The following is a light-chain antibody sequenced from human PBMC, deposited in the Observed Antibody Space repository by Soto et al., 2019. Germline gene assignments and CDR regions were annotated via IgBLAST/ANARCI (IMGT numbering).Light chain of an antibody. CDR3: QSYDRSLGGSYV. CDR2: GNS. CDR1: SSNIGAGYD. J-gene: IGLJ1*01. Sequence: QSVLTQPPSVSGAPGQRVTISCTGSSSNIGAGYDVHWYQQLPGTAPKLLIYGNSNRPSGVPDLFSGSKSGTSASLAITGLQAEDEGDYYCQSYDRSLGGSYVFVTGTKVTVL. V-gene: IGLV1-40*01.